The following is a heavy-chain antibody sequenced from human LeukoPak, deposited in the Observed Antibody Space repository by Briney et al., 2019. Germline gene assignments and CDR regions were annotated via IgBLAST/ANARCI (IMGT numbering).Heavy chain of an antibody. CDR2: ISYDGSNK. V-gene: IGHV3-30*18. J-gene: IGHJ4*02. CDR1: GFTFSSYG. D-gene: IGHD4-23*01. Sequence: PGGSLRLSCAASGFTFSSYGMHWVRQAPGKGLEWVAVISYDGSNKYYADSVKGRFTISRDNSKNTLYLQMNSLRAEDTAVYYCAKDHWGGNSDFDYWGQGTLVTVSS. CDR3: AKDHWGGNSDFDY.